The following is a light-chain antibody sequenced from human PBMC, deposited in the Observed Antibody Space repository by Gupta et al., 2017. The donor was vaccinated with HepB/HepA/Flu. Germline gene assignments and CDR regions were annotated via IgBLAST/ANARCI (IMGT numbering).Light chain of an antibody. V-gene: IGLV3-1*01. Sequence: SYELTQPPSVSVSPGQTASITCSGDKLGDKYACWYQQKPGQSPVVVIYQDSKRPSGIPERFSGSNSGNTATLTISGTQAMDEADYYCQAWDISTAAVFGGGTKLTVL. J-gene: IGLJ2*01. CDR2: QDS. CDR3: QAWDISTAAV. CDR1: KLGDKY.